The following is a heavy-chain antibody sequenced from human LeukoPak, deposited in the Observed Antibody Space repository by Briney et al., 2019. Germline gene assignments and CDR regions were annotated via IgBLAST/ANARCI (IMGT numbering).Heavy chain of an antibody. D-gene: IGHD2-2*01. Sequence: GGSLRLSCAASGFTFSSYWLSWVRQTPGKGLEWVAHIKQDGSEKYYVDSVKGRFTISRDNAENSLYLQMNSLRAEDTAVYFCARGPLQYCSGTSCYFDPWGQGTLVTVSS. CDR2: IKQDGSEK. J-gene: IGHJ5*02. CDR3: ARGPLQYCSGTSCYFDP. CDR1: GFTFSSYW. V-gene: IGHV3-7*01.